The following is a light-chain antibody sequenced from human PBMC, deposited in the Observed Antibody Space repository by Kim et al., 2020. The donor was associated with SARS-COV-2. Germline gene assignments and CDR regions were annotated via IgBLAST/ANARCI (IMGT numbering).Light chain of an antibody. J-gene: IGLJ3*02. CDR1: SGHSSYA. Sequence: QLVLTQSASASASLGASVKLTCTLSSGHSSYAIAWHQQQPEKGPRYLMKVNSDGSHSKGDGIPDRFSGSSSGAERYLTISSLQSEDEADYYCQTWGTGMVFGGGTQLTVL. CDR2: VNSDGSH. CDR3: QTWGTGMV. V-gene: IGLV4-69*01.